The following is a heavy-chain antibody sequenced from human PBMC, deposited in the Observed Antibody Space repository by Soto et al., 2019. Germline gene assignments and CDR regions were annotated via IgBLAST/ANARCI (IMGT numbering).Heavy chain of an antibody. D-gene: IGHD3-16*02. CDR1: GFTFSSYS. CDR3: ASRSFRAGPYGMDV. Sequence: GGSLRLSCAASGFTFSSYSMNWVRQAPGKGLEWVSSISSSSSYIYYADSVKGRFTISRDNATNSLYLQMNSLRAEDTAVYYCASRSFRAGPYGMDVWGQGTTVTVSS. V-gene: IGHV3-21*01. CDR2: ISSSSSYI. J-gene: IGHJ6*02.